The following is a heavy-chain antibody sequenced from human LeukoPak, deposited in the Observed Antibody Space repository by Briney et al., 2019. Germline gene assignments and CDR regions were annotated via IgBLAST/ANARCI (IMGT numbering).Heavy chain of an antibody. CDR1: GFTFISYS. V-gene: IGHV3-21*01. D-gene: IGHD1-14*01. CDR2: ISSSSSYI. J-gene: IGHJ4*02. Sequence: GGSLRLSCAASGFTFISYSMNWVRQAPGKGLEWVSSISSSSSYIYYADSVKGRFTISRDNAKNSLYLQMNSLRAEDTAVYYCARGNRINKALDYWGQGTLVTVSS. CDR3: ARGNRINKALDY.